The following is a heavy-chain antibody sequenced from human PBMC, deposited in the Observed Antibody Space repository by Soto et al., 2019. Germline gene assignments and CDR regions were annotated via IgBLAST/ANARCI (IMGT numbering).Heavy chain of an antibody. CDR3: TRETWWRLDY. J-gene: IGHJ4*02. Sequence: EVQLVESGGGLVQPGGSLRLSCAASGLPFSSHYMSWIRQAPGRGLEWVAKINPDGRDEQYAASVRGRSTVSRDNTKNLVFLQMKGLRVEDTAVYYCTRETWWRLDYWGQGNLVTVSS. D-gene: IGHD2-15*01. CDR2: INPDGRDE. CDR1: GLPFSSHY. V-gene: IGHV3-7*04.